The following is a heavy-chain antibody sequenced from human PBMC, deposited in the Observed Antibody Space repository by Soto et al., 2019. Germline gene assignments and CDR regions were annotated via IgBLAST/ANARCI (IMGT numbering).Heavy chain of an antibody. CDR3: ARAHYGDYGYGMDV. D-gene: IGHD4-17*01. CDR2: IYHSGSA. Sequence: SETLSLTCTVSGGSISCDSYSWTWIXQLPGKGLEWIGYIYHSGSAYYNPSLKSRVTISVDRSKNQFSLKLSSVTAADTAVYYCARAHYGDYGYGMDVWGQGTTVTVS. J-gene: IGHJ6*02. CDR1: GGSISCDSYS. V-gene: IGHV4-30-2*01.